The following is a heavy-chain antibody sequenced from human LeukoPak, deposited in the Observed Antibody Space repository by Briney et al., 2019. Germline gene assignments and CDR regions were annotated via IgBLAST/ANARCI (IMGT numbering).Heavy chain of an antibody. D-gene: IGHD3-10*01. CDR2: IKQDGSEK. J-gene: IGHJ6*03. CDR3: AKGAFRDQVQGYYYMDV. CDR1: GFTFSSYW. V-gene: IGHV3-7*01. Sequence: GRSLRLSCAASGFTFSSYWMSWVRQAPGKGLEWVANIKQDGSEKYYVDSVKGRFIISRDNAKNSLYLQMNSPRAEDTAVYYCAKGAFRDQVQGYYYMDVWGKGTTVTVSS.